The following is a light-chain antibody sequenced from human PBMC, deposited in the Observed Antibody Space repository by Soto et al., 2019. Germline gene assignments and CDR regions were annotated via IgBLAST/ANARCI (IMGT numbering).Light chain of an antibody. Sequence: QSVLTQPASVSGSPGQSIAISCTGTSSDVGGYNYVCWYQQHPGKAPKLMIYDVSNRPSGVSDRFSGSKSGSTASLTISGIQAEDEADYYCSSYTSTSTYVFGTGTKVTVL. V-gene: IGLV2-14*01. CDR1: SSDVGGYNY. J-gene: IGLJ1*01. CDR2: DVS. CDR3: SSYTSTSTYV.